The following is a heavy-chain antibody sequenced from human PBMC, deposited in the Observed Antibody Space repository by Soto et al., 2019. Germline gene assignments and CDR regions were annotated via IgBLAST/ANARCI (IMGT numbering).Heavy chain of an antibody. J-gene: IGHJ6*03. CDR2: ISSSGSTI. CDR1: GFTFSDYY. CDR3: ARDPGRGRYYYYMDV. V-gene: IGHV3-11*01. D-gene: IGHD3-16*01. Sequence: GGSLRLSCAASGFTFSDYYMSWIRQAPGKGLEWVSYISSSGSTIYYADSVKGRFTISRDNAKNSLYLQMNSLRAEDTAVYYCARDPGRGRYYYYMDVWGKGTTVTVSS.